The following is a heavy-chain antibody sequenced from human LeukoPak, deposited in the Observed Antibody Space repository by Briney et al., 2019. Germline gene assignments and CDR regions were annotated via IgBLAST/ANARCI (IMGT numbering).Heavy chain of an antibody. J-gene: IGHJ3*02. V-gene: IGHV3-33*01. CDR1: GFTFSSYR. CDR2: IWYDGSNK. D-gene: IGHD6-19*01. Sequence: PGRSVRLSCAASGFTFSSYRMHWVRQAPGKGLEWVAVIWYDGSNKFYADSLKGRFTVSRDNSKSTVYLQMSSLRAEDTAVYYCARDRSSDWHGAFDIWGQGTMVTVSS. CDR3: ARDRSSDWHGAFDI.